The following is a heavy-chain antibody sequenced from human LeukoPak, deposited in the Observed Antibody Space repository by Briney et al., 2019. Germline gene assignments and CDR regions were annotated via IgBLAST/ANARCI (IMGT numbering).Heavy chain of an antibody. D-gene: IGHD6-19*01. CDR3: AGDSGSGWPLYWHIDL. CDR1: GFPFSSYW. J-gene: IGHJ2*01. CDR2: INCDWTTT. Sequence: AETLSLSCAASGFPFSSYWLTWVRQAPGKGLVWVWTINCDWTTTNYADFVKGRFTNSRDNAENKVYLQMHSLRVGDTAVYYCAGDSGSGWPLYWHIDLWGRGTLVTVSS. V-gene: IGHV3-74*01.